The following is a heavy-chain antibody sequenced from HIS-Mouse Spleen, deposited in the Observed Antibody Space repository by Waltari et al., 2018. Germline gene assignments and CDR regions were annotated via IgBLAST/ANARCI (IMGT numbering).Heavy chain of an antibody. J-gene: IGHJ2*01. CDR2: IYYSGRT. CDR1: GGSISSSSYY. D-gene: IGHD6-13*01. Sequence: QLQLQESGPGLVKPSETLSLTCTVSGGSISSSSYYWGWIRQPPGKGLEWMGSIYYSGRTSNNPSLKSRVTISVDTSKNQFSLKLSSVTAADTAVYYCAREIPYSSSWYDWYFDLLGRGTLVTVSS. V-gene: IGHV4-39*07. CDR3: AREIPYSSSWYDWYFDL.